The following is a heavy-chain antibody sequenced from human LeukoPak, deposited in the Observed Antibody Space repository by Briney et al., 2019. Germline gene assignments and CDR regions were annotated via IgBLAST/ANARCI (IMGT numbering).Heavy chain of an antibody. CDR3: AREHPPGYGMDV. D-gene: IGHD2-2*01. V-gene: IGHV3-33*01. J-gene: IGHJ6*02. CDR2: IWYDGSNK. Sequence: PGRSLRLSCAASGFTFSSYGMHWVRQAPGKGLEWVAVIWYDGSNKYYADSVKGRFTISRDNPKNTLYLQMNSLRAEDTAVYYCAREHPPGYGMDVWGQGTTVTVSS. CDR1: GFTFSSYG.